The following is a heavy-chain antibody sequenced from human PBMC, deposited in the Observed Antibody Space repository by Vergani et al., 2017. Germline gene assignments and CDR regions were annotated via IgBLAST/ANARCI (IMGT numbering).Heavy chain of an antibody. D-gene: IGHD3-10*01. J-gene: IGHJ4*02. CDR2: INHSGST. CDR3: ARGPSWGMVRGVIRYFVY. Sequence: QVQLQQWGAGLLKPSETLSLTCAVYGGSFSGYYWSWIRQPPGKGLEWIGEINHSGSTNYNPSLKSRVTISVDTSKNQFSLKLSSVTAADTAVYYCARGPSWGMVRGVIRYFVYWGQGTLVTVSS. V-gene: IGHV4-34*01. CDR1: GGSFSGYY.